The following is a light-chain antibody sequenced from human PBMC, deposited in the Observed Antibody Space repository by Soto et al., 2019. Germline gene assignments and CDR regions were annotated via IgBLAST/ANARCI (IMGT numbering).Light chain of an antibody. CDR2: DVN. Sequence: QSALTQPASVSGSPGQSITISCTGTISDIGGYNFISWYQHHPGKAPKLVIYDVNNRPSGISYRFSVSKSGNTASLTIYGLEAEDAAYYYCASYTRATNLVFGGGTKLTVL. CDR3: ASYTRATNLV. CDR1: ISDIGGYNF. V-gene: IGLV2-14*01. J-gene: IGLJ2*01.